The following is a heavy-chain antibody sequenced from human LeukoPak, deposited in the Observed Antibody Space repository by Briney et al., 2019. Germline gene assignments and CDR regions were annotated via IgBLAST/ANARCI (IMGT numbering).Heavy chain of an antibody. V-gene: IGHV3-23*01. D-gene: IGHD3-22*01. CDR1: GFTFSSYA. CDR2: ISGSGGST. J-gene: IGHJ4*02. Sequence: GGSLRLSCAASGFTFSSYAMSWVRQAPGKGLERVSAISGSGGSTYYADSVKGRFTISRDNSKNTLYLQMNSLRAEDTAVYYCARGWIPKYYYDSSGHVVWDYWGQGTLVTVSS. CDR3: ARGWIPKYYYDSSGHVVWDY.